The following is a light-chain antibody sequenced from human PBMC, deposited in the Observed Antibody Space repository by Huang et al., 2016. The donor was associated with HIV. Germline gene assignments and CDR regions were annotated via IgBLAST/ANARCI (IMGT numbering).Light chain of an antibody. J-gene: IGKJ4*01. Sequence: EIVLTQSPATLSLSPRERTTLPCRASQNVHSFLVWYQHKPGQAPRHLMYDASNRATGIPARFRGSGSGTDFTLTITSLQSEDSAVYYCHQRSAWPLTFGGGTKVEI. CDR2: DAS. CDR1: QNVHSF. V-gene: IGKV3-11*01. CDR3: HQRSAWPLT.